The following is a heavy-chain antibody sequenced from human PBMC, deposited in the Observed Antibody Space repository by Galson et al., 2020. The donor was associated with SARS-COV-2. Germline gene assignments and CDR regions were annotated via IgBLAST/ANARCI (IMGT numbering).Heavy chain of an antibody. D-gene: IGHD1-26*01. J-gene: IGHJ2*01. V-gene: IGHV1-8*03. CDR3: ARGPPEWELLFRGSPYWYFDL. CDR1: GNTFTTYG. Sequence: ASVKVSCQASGNTFTTYGINWVRQATGQGLEWMGWMNPDTGNTAYAEQFQGRVTFTRNTSITTAYMELSSLTSEDTAVYYCARGPPEWELLFRGSPYWYFDLWGRGTLVTVSS. CDR2: MNPDTGNT.